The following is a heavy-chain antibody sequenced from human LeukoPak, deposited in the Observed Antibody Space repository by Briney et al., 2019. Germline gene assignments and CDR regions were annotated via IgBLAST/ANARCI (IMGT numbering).Heavy chain of an antibody. V-gene: IGHV1-69*01. CDR1: GGTFSSYA. D-gene: IGHD6-19*01. Sequence: ASVKVSCKASGGTFSSYAISWVRQAPGQGLEWMGGIIPIFGTANYAQKFQGRDTITADESTSTAYMELSSLRSEDTAVYYCASGPPYSSGWYATDAFDIWGQGTMVTVSS. CDR2: IIPIFGTA. J-gene: IGHJ3*02. CDR3: ASGPPYSSGWYATDAFDI.